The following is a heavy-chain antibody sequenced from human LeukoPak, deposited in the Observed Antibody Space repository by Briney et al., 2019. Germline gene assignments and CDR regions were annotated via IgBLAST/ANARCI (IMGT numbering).Heavy chain of an antibody. V-gene: IGHV4-59*01. D-gene: IGHD3-10*01. J-gene: IGHJ4*02. CDR2: INYSGST. CDR3: ARAGYYYGSGHPAREYYFDY. CDR1: GGSISSYY. Sequence: SETLSLTCTLSGGSISSYYWSWIRQPPGKGLEWIGYINYSGSTNYNPSLKSRVTISVDTSKNQFSLKLSSVTAADTAVYYCARAGYYYGSGHPAREYYFDYWGQGTLVTVSS.